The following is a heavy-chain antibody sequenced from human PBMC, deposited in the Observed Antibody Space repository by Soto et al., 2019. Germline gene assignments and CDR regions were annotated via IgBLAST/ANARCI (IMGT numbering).Heavy chain of an antibody. D-gene: IGHD5-12*01. CDR1: GFTFTSFG. J-gene: IGHJ4*02. Sequence: QVHLVESGRGVVQPGRSLRLSCAASGFTFTSFGIHWVRQAPGKGLEWVAVVSYDGIDENYADSVKGRFSISRDNSKNTVYLQMNSLRGEDTAVYYCGKALREMATNTPDYWGQATLVTVSS. CDR2: VSYDGIDE. CDR3: GKALREMATNTPDY. V-gene: IGHV3-30*18.